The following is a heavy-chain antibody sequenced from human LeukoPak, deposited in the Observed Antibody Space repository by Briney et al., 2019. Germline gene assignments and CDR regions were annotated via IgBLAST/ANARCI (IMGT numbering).Heavy chain of an antibody. CDR2: IYSGGST. V-gene: IGHV3-66*01. CDR3: ARVPWTLYGMDV. J-gene: IGHJ6*02. CDR1: GFTVSSNY. D-gene: IGHD3/OR15-3a*01. Sequence: GGSLRLSCAASGFTVSSNYMSWVRQAPGEGLEWVSVIYSGGSTYYADSVKGRFTISRDNSKNTLYLQMNSLRAEDTAVYYCARVPWTLYGMDVWGQGTTVTVSS.